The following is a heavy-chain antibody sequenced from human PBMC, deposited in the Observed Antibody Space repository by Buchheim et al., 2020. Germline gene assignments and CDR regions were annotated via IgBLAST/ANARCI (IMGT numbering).Heavy chain of an antibody. Sequence: EVQLVESGGGLVQPGGSLRLSCAASGFTFSSYWMSWVRQAPGKGLEWVANIKQDGSEKYYVDSVKGRFTISRDNAKNSRYLQMNSLRAEDTAVYYCARVAALGAMVWDYYYGMDVWGQGTT. CDR1: GFTFSSYW. D-gene: IGHD1-26*01. J-gene: IGHJ6*02. V-gene: IGHV3-7*01. CDR3: ARVAALGAMVWDYYYGMDV. CDR2: IKQDGSEK.